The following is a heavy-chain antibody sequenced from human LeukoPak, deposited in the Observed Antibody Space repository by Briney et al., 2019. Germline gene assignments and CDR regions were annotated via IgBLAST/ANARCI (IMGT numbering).Heavy chain of an antibody. V-gene: IGHV1-18*01. J-gene: IGHJ5*02. D-gene: IGHD3-10*01. CDR2: ISAYNGNT. CDR3: ARDHRSITMVRGGLTWFDP. CDR1: GYTFTSYG. Sequence: ASVKVSCKASGYTFTSYGISWVRQAPGQGLEWMGWISAYNGNTNYAQKLQGRVTMTTDTSTSTAYMELRSLRSDDTAVYCCARDHRSITMVRGGLTWFDPWGQGTLVTVSS.